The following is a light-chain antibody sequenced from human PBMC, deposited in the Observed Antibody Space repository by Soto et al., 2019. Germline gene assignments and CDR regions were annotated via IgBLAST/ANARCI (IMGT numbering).Light chain of an antibody. CDR1: PSFTNF. CDR3: QQRNVWPPVT. V-gene: IGKV3-11*01. Sequence: EIVLTQSPATLSLSPGERATLSCRAIPSFTNFLAWYQQKPGQAPRLLIYGAFNRATGIPARFSGSGSGTDFTLTISSLGPEDSAVYYCQQRNVWPPVTFGQGTRLEIK. J-gene: IGKJ5*01. CDR2: GAF.